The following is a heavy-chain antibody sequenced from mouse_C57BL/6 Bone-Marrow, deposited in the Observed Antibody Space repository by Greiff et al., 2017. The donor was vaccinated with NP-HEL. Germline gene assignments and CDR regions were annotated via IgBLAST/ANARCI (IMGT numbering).Heavy chain of an antibody. Sequence: EVQLVESGGDLVKPGGSLKLSCAASGFTFSSYGMSWVRQTPDKRLEWVATISSGGSYTYYPDSVKGRFTISRDNAKNTLYLQMSSLKSEDTAMYYCARPLITTVVVDVWGTGTTVTVSS. CDR3: ARPLITTVVVDV. J-gene: IGHJ1*03. V-gene: IGHV5-6*01. CDR1: GFTFSSYG. D-gene: IGHD1-1*01. CDR2: ISSGGSYT.